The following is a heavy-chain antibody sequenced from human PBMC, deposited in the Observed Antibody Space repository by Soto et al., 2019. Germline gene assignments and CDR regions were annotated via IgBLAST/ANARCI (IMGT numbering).Heavy chain of an antibody. CDR3: AVVVTTGLGCIDF. V-gene: IGHV4-61*01. CDR1: AGSVSTGLYY. Sequence: SQNLSLTCTVSAGSVSTGLYYWSWIRQPPRKGLEWIGYIYYGGSTNYNPSLKSRVTISVDTSKNQFSLKLSSVTAADTAVYYCAVVVTTGLGCIDFRGTGTLVTV. D-gene: IGHD3-22*01. J-gene: IGHJ6*04. CDR2: IYYGGST.